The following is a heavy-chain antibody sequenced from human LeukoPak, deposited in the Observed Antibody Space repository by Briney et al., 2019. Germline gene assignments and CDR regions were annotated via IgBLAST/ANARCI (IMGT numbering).Heavy chain of an antibody. CDR3: ARAGRNDFWSGYLNDY. D-gene: IGHD3-3*01. CDR1: GYTFTSYG. CDR2: INPNSGGT. Sequence: ASVKVSCKASGYTFTSYGISWVRQAPGQGLEWMGWINPNSGGTNYAQKFQGRVTMTRDTSISTAYMELSRLRSDDTAVYYCARAGRNDFWSGYLNDYWGQGTLVTVSS. J-gene: IGHJ4*02. V-gene: IGHV1-2*02.